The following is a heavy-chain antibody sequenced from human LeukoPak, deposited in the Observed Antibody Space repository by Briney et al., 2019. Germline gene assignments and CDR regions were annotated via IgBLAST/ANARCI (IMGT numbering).Heavy chain of an antibody. D-gene: IGHD3-16*01. CDR3: ARDRRYYDYVWGSYHSKGINYYYGMDV. V-gene: IGHV4-30-4*01. J-gene: IGHJ6*02. CDR1: GGSISSGDYY. Sequence: SSQTLSLTCTVSGGSISSGDYYWSWIRQPPGKGLEWIGYIYYSGSTYYNPSLKSRVTISVDTSKNQFSLKLSSVTAADTAVYYCARDRRYYDYVWGSYHSKGINYYYGMDVWGQGTTVTVSS. CDR2: IYYSGST.